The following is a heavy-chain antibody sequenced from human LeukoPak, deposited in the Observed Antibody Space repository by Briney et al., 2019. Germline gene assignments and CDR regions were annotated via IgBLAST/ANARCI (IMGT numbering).Heavy chain of an antibody. CDR3: ARISRWGPY. CDR2: VYSDGIN. Sequence: PSETLSLTCTVSGGSINNTLFYWGWIRQPPGKGLEWIGTVYSDGINSSSPSLKTRVATSVDTSKNKFSLRLSSVPAADTAVYYCARISRWGPYWGQRNLVTVSS. J-gene: IGHJ4*02. D-gene: IGHD3-16*01. CDR1: GGSINNTLFY. V-gene: IGHV4-39*07.